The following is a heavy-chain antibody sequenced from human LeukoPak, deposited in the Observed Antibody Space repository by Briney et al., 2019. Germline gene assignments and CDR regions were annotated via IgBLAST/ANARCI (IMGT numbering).Heavy chain of an antibody. CDR2: ISAYNGNT. D-gene: IGHD2-15*01. Sequence: GASVKVSCKASGYTFTSYGISWVRQAPGQGLEWMGWISAYNGNTNYAQKLQGRVTMTTDTSTSTAYMELRSLRSDDTAVYYCARDPLMVVAATPLLENWFDPWGQGTLVTVSS. J-gene: IGHJ5*02. CDR1: GYTFTSYG. CDR3: ARDPLMVVAATPLLENWFDP. V-gene: IGHV1-18*01.